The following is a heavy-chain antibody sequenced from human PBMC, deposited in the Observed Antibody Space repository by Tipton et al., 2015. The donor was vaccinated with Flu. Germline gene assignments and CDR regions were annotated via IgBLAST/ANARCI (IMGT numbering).Heavy chain of an antibody. V-gene: IGHV4-34*01. Sequence: GLVKPSETLSLTCAVYGGSFSGYYWNWIRQPPGKGLEWIGEINHSGSTNYNPSLESRVTLSVDRSKNQFSLKLSSVTAADTAVYYCARRDYSNYVSEPKNWFDPWGQGTLVTVSS. CDR2: INHSGST. J-gene: IGHJ5*02. CDR1: GGSFSGYY. CDR3: ARRDYSNYVSEPKNWFDP. D-gene: IGHD4-11*01.